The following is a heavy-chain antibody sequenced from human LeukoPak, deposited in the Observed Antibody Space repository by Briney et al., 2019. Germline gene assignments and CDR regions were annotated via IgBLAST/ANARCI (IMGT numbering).Heavy chain of an antibody. V-gene: IGHV3-23*01. Sequence: GGSLRLSCAASGFTFSNYAMTWVRQAPGKGLEWVSAISGSDGNTYYADAVKGRFTMSRDNSKNTVYLQMNSLRADDTAVYYCAKTCGADCYSDFDYRGQGTLVTVSS. CDR1: GFTFSNYA. J-gene: IGHJ4*02. D-gene: IGHD2-21*02. CDR2: ISGSDGNT. CDR3: AKTCGADCYSDFDY.